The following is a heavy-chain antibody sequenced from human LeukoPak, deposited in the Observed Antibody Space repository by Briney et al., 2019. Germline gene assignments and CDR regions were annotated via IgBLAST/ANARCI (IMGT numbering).Heavy chain of an antibody. D-gene: IGHD5-24*01. CDR3: AREAAGYNPRQVDY. Sequence: GASVKVSCKASGGTFSSYAISWVRQAPGQGLEWMGRIIPILGIANYAQKFQGRVTITADKSTSTAYMELSSLRSEDTAVYYCAREAAGYNPRQVDYWGQGTLVTVSS. CDR1: GGTFSSYA. CDR2: IIPILGIA. J-gene: IGHJ4*02. V-gene: IGHV1-69*04.